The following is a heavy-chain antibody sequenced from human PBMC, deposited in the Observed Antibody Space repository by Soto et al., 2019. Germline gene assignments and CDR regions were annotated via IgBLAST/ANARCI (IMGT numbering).Heavy chain of an antibody. Sequence: QVQLQQWGAGLLKPSETLSLTCGVYGGSFRGSYWSWIRQPPGKGLEWIGEINDSGSTNYNPSLKSRVTISVDTSTNQFSLHLRSVTAADTAVYYCARGREPENYWGQGTLVTVSS. J-gene: IGHJ4*02. V-gene: IGHV4-34*01. CDR1: GGSFRGSY. CDR3: ARGREPENY. CDR2: INDSGST. D-gene: IGHD1-1*01.